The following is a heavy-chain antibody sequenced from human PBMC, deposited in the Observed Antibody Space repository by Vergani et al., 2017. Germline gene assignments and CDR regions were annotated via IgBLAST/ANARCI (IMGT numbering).Heavy chain of an antibody. Sequence: EVQLVESGGGLVQPGGSLRLSCAASGFTFSSYWMSWVRQAPGKGLEWVANIKQDGSEKYYVDSVKGRFTISRDNAKNSLYLQMNSLRAEDTAVYYCAQANYYDSSGYPWIWGQGTMVTVSS. D-gene: IGHD3-22*01. J-gene: IGHJ3*02. CDR3: AQANYYDSSGYPWI. V-gene: IGHV3-7*03. CDR2: IKQDGSEK. CDR1: GFTFSSYW.